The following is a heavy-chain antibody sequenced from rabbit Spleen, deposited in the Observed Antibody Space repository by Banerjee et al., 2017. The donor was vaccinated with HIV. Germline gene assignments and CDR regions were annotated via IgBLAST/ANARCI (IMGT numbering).Heavy chain of an antibody. Sequence: QERLVESGGGLVKPEGSLKLSCTASGFSFSNKAVMCWVRQAPGKGLEWIACINAITGKAVYASWAKGRFTFSKTSSTTVTLQMTSLTAADTATYFCARETSSGWGVVLYYFNLWGQGTLVTVS. J-gene: IGHJ4*01. CDR2: INAITGKA. D-gene: IGHD4-1*01. CDR1: GFSFSNKAV. CDR3: ARETSSGWGVVLYYFNL. V-gene: IGHV1S45*01.